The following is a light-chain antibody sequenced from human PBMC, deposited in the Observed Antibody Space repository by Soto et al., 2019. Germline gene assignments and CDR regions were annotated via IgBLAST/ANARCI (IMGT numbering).Light chain of an antibody. CDR2: GAS. V-gene: IGKV3-20*01. CDR1: QSVSSNF. Sequence: EIVMTQSPGTLSFSPGERATLSCRASQSVSSNFLAWYQQRPGQAPRLLMDGASSRAAGIPDRFSGSGSGTDFTLTISRLEPEDFAVYYCHHYGRSAIFTFGPGTTVDIK. CDR3: HHYGRSAIFT. J-gene: IGKJ3*01.